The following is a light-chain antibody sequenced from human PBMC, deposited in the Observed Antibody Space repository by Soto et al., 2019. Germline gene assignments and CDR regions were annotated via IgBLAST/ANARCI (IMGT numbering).Light chain of an antibody. CDR3: QQYSDWPPWT. V-gene: IGKV3-15*01. CDR1: QSVTTQ. CDR2: SAS. Sequence: EIVMTQSPATLSVSPGERATLSCRASQSVTTQLAWYQKKPGQAPRLLMYSASIRATGIPARFSGSGSGTEFSLTISSLQPEDFAIYYCQQYSDWPPWTFGQGTKVDIK. J-gene: IGKJ1*01.